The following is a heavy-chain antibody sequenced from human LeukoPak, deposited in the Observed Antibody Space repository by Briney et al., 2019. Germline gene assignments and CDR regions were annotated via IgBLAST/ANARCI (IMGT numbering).Heavy chain of an antibody. CDR2: ISADGDST. Sequence: PGGSLRLSCAAAGFSFDDYAMYWVRQAPGKGLQWVSVISADGDSTYYADSVTGRFTISRDNSKNSLYLQMNSLRSEDTAFYYCAKDQAPYYYATTGYPGYWGQGTLVTVSS. D-gene: IGHD3-22*01. CDR1: GFSFDDYA. J-gene: IGHJ4*02. CDR3: AKDQAPYYYATTGYPGY. V-gene: IGHV3-43*02.